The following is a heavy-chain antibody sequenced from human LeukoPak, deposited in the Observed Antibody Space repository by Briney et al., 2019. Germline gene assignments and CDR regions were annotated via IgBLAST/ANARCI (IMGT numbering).Heavy chain of an antibody. CDR2: INSNSGDT. J-gene: IGHJ3*02. Sequence: ASVKVSCKASGYTFTGYYMYWVRQAPGQGLEWMGWINSNSGDTNYAQQFQGRVTLARDTSISTAYMELSRLKSDDTAVYYCARGRSGWSNHAFDIWGQGTMVTVSS. CDR1: GYTFTGYY. V-gene: IGHV1-2*02. D-gene: IGHD6-19*01. CDR3: ARGRSGWSNHAFDI.